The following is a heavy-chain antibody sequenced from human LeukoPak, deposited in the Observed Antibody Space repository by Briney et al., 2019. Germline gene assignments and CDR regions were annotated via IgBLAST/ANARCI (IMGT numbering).Heavy chain of an antibody. V-gene: IGHV5-51*01. D-gene: IGHD1-26*01. J-gene: IGHJ4*02. CDR2: IYPGVSDT. CDR1: GYSFTSYW. Sequence: HGESLKISCKGSGYSFTSYWIGWVRQMPGKGLEWMGIIYPGVSDTRYSPSFQGQVTISADKSISTAYLQWSSLKASDTAMYYCARAGIVGATSFDYWGQGTLVTVSS. CDR3: ARAGIVGATSFDY.